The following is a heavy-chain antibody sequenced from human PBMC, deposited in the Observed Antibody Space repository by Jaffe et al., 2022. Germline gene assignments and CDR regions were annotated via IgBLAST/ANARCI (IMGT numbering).Heavy chain of an antibody. J-gene: IGHJ3*02. CDR1: GYTFTSYY. V-gene: IGHV1-46*01. Sequence: QVQLVQSGAEVKKPGASVKVSCKASGYTFTSYYMHWVRQAPGQGLEWMGIINPSGGSTSYAQKFQGRVTMTRDTSTSTVYMELSSLRSEDTAVYYCARGGIYDYVWGSYRHNAFDIWGQGTMVTVSS. CDR2: INPSGGST. D-gene: IGHD3-16*02. CDR3: ARGGIYDYVWGSYRHNAFDI.